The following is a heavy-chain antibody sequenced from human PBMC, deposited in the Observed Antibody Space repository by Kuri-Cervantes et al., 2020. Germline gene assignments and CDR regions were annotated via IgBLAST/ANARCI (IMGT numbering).Heavy chain of an antibody. CDR2: ISWNSGST. CDR1: GFTFDDYA. D-gene: IGHD3-16*01. Sequence: LSLTCAASGFTFDDYAMHWVRQAPGKGLEWVPGISWNSGSTGYADSVKGRFTISRDNAKNSLYLQMNSLRAEDTALYYCAKDLGQSLDYWGQGTLVTVSS. V-gene: IGHV3-9*01. J-gene: IGHJ4*02. CDR3: AKDLGQSLDY.